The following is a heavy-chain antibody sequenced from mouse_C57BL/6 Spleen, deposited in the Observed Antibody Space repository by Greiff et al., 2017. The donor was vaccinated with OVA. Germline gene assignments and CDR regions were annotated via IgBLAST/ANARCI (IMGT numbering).Heavy chain of an antibody. V-gene: IGHV1-55*01. CDR1: GYTFTSYW. Sequence: QVQLKQPGAELVKPGASVKMSCKASGYTFTSYWITWVKQRPGQGLEWIGDIYPGSGSTNYNEKFKSKATLTVDTSSSTAYMQLSSLTSEDSAVYYCARFYYGNPYFDYWGQGTTLTVSS. D-gene: IGHD2-1*01. J-gene: IGHJ2*01. CDR2: IYPGSGST. CDR3: ARFYYGNPYFDY.